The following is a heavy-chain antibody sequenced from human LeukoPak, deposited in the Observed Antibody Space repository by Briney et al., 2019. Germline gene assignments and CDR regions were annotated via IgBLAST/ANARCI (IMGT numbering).Heavy chain of an antibody. D-gene: IGHD3-3*01. V-gene: IGHV1-8*01. J-gene: IGHJ6*01. Sequence: ASVTVSCKASGYTFTSYDINWVRQATGQGLEWMGWMNPNSGNTGYAQKFQGRVTMTRNTSISTAYIELSSLRSEDTAVYYCARGRITIFGRATGYYYGMYVWGQGTTVTVSS. CDR3: ARGRITIFGRATGYYYGMYV. CDR2: MNPNSGNT. CDR1: GYTFTSYD.